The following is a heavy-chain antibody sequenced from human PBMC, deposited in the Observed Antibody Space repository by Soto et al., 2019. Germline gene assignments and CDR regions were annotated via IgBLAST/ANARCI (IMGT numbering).Heavy chain of an antibody. V-gene: IGHV3-11*01. CDR3: ARVVEWLSAYYFDY. D-gene: IGHD3-3*01. J-gene: IGHJ4*02. Sequence: PGGSLRLSCAASGFTFSDYDMSWIRQAPGKGLEWVSYISSSGSTIYYADSVKGRFTISRDNAKNSLYLQMNSLRAEDTAVYYCARVVEWLSAYYFDYWGQGTLVTVSS. CDR2: ISSSGSTI. CDR1: GFTFSDYD.